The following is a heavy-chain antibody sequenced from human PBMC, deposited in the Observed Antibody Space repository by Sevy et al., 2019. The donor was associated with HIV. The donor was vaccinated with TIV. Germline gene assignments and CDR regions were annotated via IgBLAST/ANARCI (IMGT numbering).Heavy chain of an antibody. CDR3: ALTNAADYYDSGAFHL. Sequence: GGSLRLSCTVTGFTFSGFSFSHYSMNWVRQAPGRGLEGVSSISYNSNFILYADPVKGRFTISRDYAKNSLFLLMDRLRADDTAMYYCALTNAADYYDSGAFHLWGRGTMVTVSS. CDR2: ISYNSNFI. V-gene: IGHV3-21*06. D-gene: IGHD3-22*01. J-gene: IGHJ3*01. CDR1: GFSFSHYS.